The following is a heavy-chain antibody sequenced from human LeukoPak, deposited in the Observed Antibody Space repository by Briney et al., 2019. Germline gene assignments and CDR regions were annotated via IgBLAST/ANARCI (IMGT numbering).Heavy chain of an antibody. CDR2: IKEDGSEK. Sequence: GGSLRLSCAASGLTFSTYWMSWVRQAPGKGLEWVANIKEDGSEKNYVDSVKGRFTISRDNSKNTLYLQMNSLRAEDTAVYYCARDHYYGSGEGFDYWGQGTLVTVSS. J-gene: IGHJ4*02. D-gene: IGHD3-10*01. V-gene: IGHV3-7*01. CDR3: ARDHYYGSGEGFDY. CDR1: GLTFSTYW.